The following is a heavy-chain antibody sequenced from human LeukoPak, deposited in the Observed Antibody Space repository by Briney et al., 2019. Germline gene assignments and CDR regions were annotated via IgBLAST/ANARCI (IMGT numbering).Heavy chain of an antibody. J-gene: IGHJ4*02. Sequence: ASVNVSCKASGYTFNTYSISWVRQAPGQGLEWMGWISAYNGNTNYAQKLQGRVTMTTDTSTSTAYMELRSLRSDDTAVYYCARDFVSSSSPPQDPSDYWGQGTLVTVSS. D-gene: IGHD6-6*01. CDR1: GYTFNTYS. CDR2: ISAYNGNT. V-gene: IGHV1-18*01. CDR3: ARDFVSSSSPPQDPSDY.